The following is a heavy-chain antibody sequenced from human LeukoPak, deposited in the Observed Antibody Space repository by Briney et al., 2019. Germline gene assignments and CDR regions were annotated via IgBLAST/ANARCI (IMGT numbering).Heavy chain of an antibody. CDR1: GGSVSSGIYY. D-gene: IGHD2/OR15-2a*01. J-gene: IGHJ2*01. CDR2: IYYSGST. Sequence: SETLSLTCTVSGGSVSSGIYYWSWIRQPPGKGLEWMGYIYYSGSTNYNPSLTSRVTISVDTSKNQFSLKLSSVTAADTAVYYCARDNSTVNFYWYFDLWGRGTLVTVSS. CDR3: ARDNSTVNFYWYFDL. V-gene: IGHV4-61*01.